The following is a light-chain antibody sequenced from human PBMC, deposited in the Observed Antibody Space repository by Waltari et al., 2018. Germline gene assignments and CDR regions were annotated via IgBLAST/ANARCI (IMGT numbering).Light chain of an antibody. Sequence: EIVLTQYQATLSLSPGARATLSCRARQRVSRLAWYQQKPGQAPRLLIYDAYNRATGIPARFSGSGSGTDFTLTISSLESEDFAVYYWQQSTYWPLTFGGGTKVEIK. CDR3: QQSTYWPLT. V-gene: IGKV3-11*01. CDR2: DAY. CDR1: QRVSR. J-gene: IGKJ4*01.